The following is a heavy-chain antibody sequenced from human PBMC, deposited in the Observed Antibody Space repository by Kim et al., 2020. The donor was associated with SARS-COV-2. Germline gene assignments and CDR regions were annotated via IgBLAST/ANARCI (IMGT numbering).Heavy chain of an antibody. CDR2: ITGDSGRT. Sequence: GGSLRLSCTPSGFSFSFSSDTMTWVRQAPGKGLEWVSGITGDSGRTDYADSVKDRFTISRDNSKSTLYLQMNSLRDEDTAVYYCVKIAFGKLLSPFDHWGQGTLVTVSS. J-gene: IGHJ4*02. CDR3: VKIAFGKLLSPFDH. CDR1: GFSFSFSSDT. V-gene: IGHV3-23*01. D-gene: IGHD3-10*01.